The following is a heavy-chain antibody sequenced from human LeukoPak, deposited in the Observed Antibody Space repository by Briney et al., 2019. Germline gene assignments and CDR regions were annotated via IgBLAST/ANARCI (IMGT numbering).Heavy chain of an antibody. V-gene: IGHV4-38-2*02. CDR1: GYSISSGYY. CDR2: IYHSGST. J-gene: IGHJ4*02. D-gene: IGHD3-10*01. CDR3: ARGQWFRAY. Sequence: PSETLSLTCTVSGYSISSGYYWGWIRQPPGKGLEWIGSIYHSGSTYYNPSLKSRVTISVDTSKNQFSLTLNSVTAADTAVYYCARGQWFRAYWSRGTPVTVSS.